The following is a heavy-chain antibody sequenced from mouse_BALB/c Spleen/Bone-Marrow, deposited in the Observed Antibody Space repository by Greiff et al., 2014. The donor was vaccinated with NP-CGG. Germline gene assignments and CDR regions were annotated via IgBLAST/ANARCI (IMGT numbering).Heavy chain of an antibody. V-gene: IGHV1-4*01. J-gene: IGHJ4*01. CDR3: ARRGTFRATSNAMDY. Sequence: VQRVESGAELARPGASVKMSCKASAYTFTDYTVHWVKQRPGQGLEWIGYINPSSGYTNYNQIFKDKATLTADKSSSTAYMQRSSLTSEDSAVYDCARRGTFRATSNAMDYWGQGNSVTVSS. D-gene: IGHD3-1*01. CDR1: AYTFTDYT. CDR2: INPSSGYT.